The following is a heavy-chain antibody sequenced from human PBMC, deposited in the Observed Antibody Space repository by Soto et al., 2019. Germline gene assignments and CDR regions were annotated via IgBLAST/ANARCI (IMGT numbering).Heavy chain of an antibody. D-gene: IGHD3-3*01. V-gene: IGHV3-15*07. Sequence: EVQLVESGGGLVKPGGSLGLSCAASGLTFKNVWMHWVRQAPGKGLEWVGRIKSKADGETTDYTEPVKGRFTISRDDSKNTLSLQMNSLKTEDTAVYYCNAYYDIWGGHTHLWGQGTLVTVSS. CDR2: IKSKADGETT. CDR1: GLTFKNVW. CDR3: NAYYDIWGGHTHL. J-gene: IGHJ5*02.